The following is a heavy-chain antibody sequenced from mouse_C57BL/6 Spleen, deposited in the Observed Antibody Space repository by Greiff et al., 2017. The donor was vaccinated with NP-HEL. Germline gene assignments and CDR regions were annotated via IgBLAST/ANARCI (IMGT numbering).Heavy chain of an antibody. V-gene: IGHV2-9-1*01. Sequence: VKVVESGPGLVAPSQSLSITCTVSGFSLTSYAISWVRQPPGKGLEWLGVIWTGGGTNYNSALKSRLSISKDNTKSQVFLKMNSLQTDDTARYYCALGLGYAMDYWGQGTSVTVSS. CDR2: IWTGGGT. CDR1: GFSLTSYA. D-gene: IGHD4-1*01. CDR3: ALGLGYAMDY. J-gene: IGHJ4*01.